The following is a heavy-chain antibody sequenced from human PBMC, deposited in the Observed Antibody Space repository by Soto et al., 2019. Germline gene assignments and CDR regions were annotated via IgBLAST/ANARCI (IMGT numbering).Heavy chain of an antibody. CDR2: ISADKGDT. CDR3: ERVALFGTPPNLHCFEY. Sequence: KASADVFTSYGISWVRLAPRQGLEWMGWISADKGDTKYAQKLQSSVTMTTDTSTRTASMELMSLTSDDTAVYYCERVALFGTPPNLHCFEY. V-gene: IGHV1-18*01. J-gene: IGHJ1*01. CDR1: ADVFTSYG. D-gene: IGHD3-16*01.